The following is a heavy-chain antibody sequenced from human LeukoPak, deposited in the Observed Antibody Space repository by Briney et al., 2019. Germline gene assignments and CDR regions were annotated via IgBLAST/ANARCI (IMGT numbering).Heavy chain of an antibody. J-gene: IGHJ4*02. CDR1: GFTFSSYA. V-gene: IGHV3-23*01. D-gene: IGHD1-26*01. Sequence: GGSLRLSCAASGFTFSSYAMSWVRQAPGKGLEWVSAISGSGGSTYYADSVKGRFTTSRDNSKNTLYLQMNSLRAEDTAVYYCAKEKEKWELLRSHYFDYWGQGTLVTVSS. CDR2: ISGSGGST. CDR3: AKEKEKWELLRSHYFDY.